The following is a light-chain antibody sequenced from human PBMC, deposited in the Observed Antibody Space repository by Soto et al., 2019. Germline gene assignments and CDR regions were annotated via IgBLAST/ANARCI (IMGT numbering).Light chain of an antibody. CDR2: LVS. CDR3: MQSVYWPPYT. Sequence: DVVLTQSPLSLPVTLGQPASISCRSSQSLQYSDGNTYLHWFQQRPGQSPRRLIYLVSNRDSGVPDRFSGSGSGTDFTLRISRVEAEDVGVHYCMQSVYWPPYTFGQGTKLEIK. CDR1: QSLQYSDGNTY. J-gene: IGKJ2*01. V-gene: IGKV2-30*01.